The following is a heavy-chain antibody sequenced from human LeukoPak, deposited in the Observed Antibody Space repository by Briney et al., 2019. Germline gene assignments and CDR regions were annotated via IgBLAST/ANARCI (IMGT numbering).Heavy chain of an antibody. CDR1: GGSISSSSYY. D-gene: IGHD3-9*01. J-gene: IGHJ4*02. CDR3: ARLTGYYDILTGYRSNPYYFDY. V-gene: IGHV4-39*01. Sequence: SETLSLTCTVSGGSISSSSYYWGLIRQPPGKGLEWIGSIYYSGSTYYNPSLKSRVTISVDTSKNQFSLKLSSVTAADTAVYYCARLTGYYDILTGYRSNPYYFDYWGQGTLVTVSS. CDR2: IYYSGST.